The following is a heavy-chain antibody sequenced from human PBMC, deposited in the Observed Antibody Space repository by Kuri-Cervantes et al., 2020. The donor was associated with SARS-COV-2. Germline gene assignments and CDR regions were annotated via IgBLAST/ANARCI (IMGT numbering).Heavy chain of an antibody. V-gene: IGHV1-2*04. CDR1: GYTFTSYG. D-gene: IGHD2-15*01. Sequence: ASVKVSCKASGYTFTSYGISWVRQAPGQGLEWMGWINPNSGGTNYAQKFQGWVTMTRDTSISTAYIELSSLRSEDTAVYYCARRGQGYCSGGSCYGPYYYGMDVWGQGTTVTVSS. CDR2: INPNSGGT. J-gene: IGHJ6*02. CDR3: ARRGQGYCSGGSCYGPYYYGMDV.